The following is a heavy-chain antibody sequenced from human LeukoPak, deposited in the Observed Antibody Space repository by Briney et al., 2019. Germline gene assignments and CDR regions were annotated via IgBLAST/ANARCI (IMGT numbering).Heavy chain of an antibody. D-gene: IGHD2-2*01. CDR2: ISGSGGST. Sequence: PGGSLRLSCAASGFTFSSYAMSWVRQAPGKGLEWVSAISGSGGSTYYADSVKGRFTISRDNSKNTLYLQMNSLRAEDTAVYYCAKVQCSSTGCYRDGGYFQHWGQGTLVTVSS. J-gene: IGHJ1*01. CDR3: AKVQCSSTGCYRDGGYFQH. V-gene: IGHV3-23*01. CDR1: GFTFSSYA.